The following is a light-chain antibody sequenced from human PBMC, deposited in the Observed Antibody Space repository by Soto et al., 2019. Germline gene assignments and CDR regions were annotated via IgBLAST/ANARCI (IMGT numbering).Light chain of an antibody. CDR3: SSFPGSNNFE. V-gene: IGLV2-8*01. Sequence: QSALTQPPSASGSPGQSVTISCTGTSSDIGSYNYVSWYQQHPGKAPKLMIYEVSKRPSGVPDRFSGSKSGNTASLTVSGLQAEDEADYYCSSFPGSNNFEFGGGTKLTVL. CDR1: SSDIGSYNY. CDR2: EVS. J-gene: IGLJ2*01.